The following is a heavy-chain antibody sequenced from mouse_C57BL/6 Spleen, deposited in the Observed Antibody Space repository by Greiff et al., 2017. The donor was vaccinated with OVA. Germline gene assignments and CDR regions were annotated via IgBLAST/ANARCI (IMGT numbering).Heavy chain of an antibody. CDR3: ASYEYDGYFDV. J-gene: IGHJ1*03. D-gene: IGHD2-4*01. V-gene: IGHV1-82*01. CDR2: IYPGDGAP. Sequence: VKLQESGPELVKPGASVKISCKASGYAFSSSWLNWVQQRPGKGLEWIGRIYPGDGAPNYTGKFSVKATLTADTSSSTASMQLSSLTSEDSAVDVCASYEYDGYFDVWGTGTTVTVPS. CDR1: GYAFSSSW.